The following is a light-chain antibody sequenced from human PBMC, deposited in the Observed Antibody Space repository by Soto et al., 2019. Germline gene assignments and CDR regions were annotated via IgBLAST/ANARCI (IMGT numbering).Light chain of an antibody. J-gene: IGLJ2*01. CDR1: SSDVGGYNY. V-gene: IGLV2-14*03. CDR3: SSYTSSSTLL. Sequence: QSALTQPASVSGSPGQSITIYCTGTSSDVGGYNYVSWYQHHPGKAPKLMIYDVSNRPSGVSNRFSGSKSGNTASLTISGLQAEDEADYYCSSYTSSSTLLFGGGTKVTVL. CDR2: DVS.